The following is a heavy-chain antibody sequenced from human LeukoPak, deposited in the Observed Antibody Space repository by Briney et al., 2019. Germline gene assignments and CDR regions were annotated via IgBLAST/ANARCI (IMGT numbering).Heavy chain of an antibody. V-gene: IGHV1-8*01. Sequence: ASVKVSCKASGYTFTSYDINWVRQATGQGLEWMGWMNPNSGNTGYAQKFHGRVTMTRNTSISTAYMELSSLRSEDTAVYYCARALRFLVGDYYYMDVWGKGTTVTVSS. CDR2: MNPNSGNT. CDR1: GYTFTSYD. CDR3: ARALRFLVGDYYYMDV. J-gene: IGHJ6*03. D-gene: IGHD3-3*01.